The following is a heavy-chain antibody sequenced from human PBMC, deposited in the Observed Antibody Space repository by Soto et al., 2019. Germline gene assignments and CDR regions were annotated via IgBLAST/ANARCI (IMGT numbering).Heavy chain of an antibody. CDR3: ARHGSY. Sequence: QLQLQESGPGLVKPSETLSLTCNVSGVSISDTSYYCGWIRQPPGKGLEWIGTIYFIGNTFYNPSLKSRLTISVDTSKNQFSLRLRSVTAADTAVYYCARHGSYWGQGTLVAVSS. V-gene: IGHV4-39*01. CDR1: GVSISDTSYY. J-gene: IGHJ4*02. CDR2: IYFIGNT.